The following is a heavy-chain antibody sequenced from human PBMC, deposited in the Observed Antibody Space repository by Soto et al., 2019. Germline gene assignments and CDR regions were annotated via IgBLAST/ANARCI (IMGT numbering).Heavy chain of an antibody. CDR2: IIPIFGTA. CDR3: AKNPYYYDSRVGGDYYYYGMDV. V-gene: IGHV1-69*13. Sequence: SVRVSCKASGGTFSSYAISWVRQAPGQGLEWMGGIIPIFGTANYAQKFQGRVTITADESTSTAYMELSSLRSEDTAVYYCAKNPYYYDSRVGGDYYYYGMDVWGQGTTVTVSS. D-gene: IGHD3-22*01. CDR1: GGTFSSYA. J-gene: IGHJ6*02.